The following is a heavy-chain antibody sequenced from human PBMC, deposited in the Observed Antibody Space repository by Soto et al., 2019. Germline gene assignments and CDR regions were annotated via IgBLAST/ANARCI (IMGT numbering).Heavy chain of an antibody. Sequence: QVQLVESGGGVVQPGRSLRLSCAASGFTFSSYGMHWVRQAPGKGLEWVAVIWYDGSNKYYADSVKGRFTISRDNSKNTLYLQMNSLSAEDTAVYYCARGVGDYGDYISSWFDPWGQGTLVTVSS. D-gene: IGHD4-17*01. J-gene: IGHJ5*02. CDR2: IWYDGSNK. V-gene: IGHV3-33*01. CDR3: ARGVGDYGDYISSWFDP. CDR1: GFTFSSYG.